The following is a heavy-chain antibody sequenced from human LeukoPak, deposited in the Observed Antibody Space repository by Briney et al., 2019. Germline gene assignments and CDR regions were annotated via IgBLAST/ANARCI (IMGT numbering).Heavy chain of an antibody. V-gene: IGHV3-30*04. CDR2: ISYDGSNK. CDR1: GFTFSSYA. Sequence: PGGSLRLSCAASGFTFSSYAMHWVRQAPGKGLEWVAVISYDGSNKYYADSVKGRFTISRDNSKNTPYLQMNSLRAEDTAVYYCAREYCSSTSCYLFYYYYYGMDVWGKGTTVTVSS. CDR3: AREYCSSTSCYLFYYYYYGMDV. D-gene: IGHD2-2*01. J-gene: IGHJ6*04.